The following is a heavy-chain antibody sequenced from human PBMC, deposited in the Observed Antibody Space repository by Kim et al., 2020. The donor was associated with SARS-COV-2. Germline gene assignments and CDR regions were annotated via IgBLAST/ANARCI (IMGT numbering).Heavy chain of an antibody. CDR2: ISSSSSYI. Sequence: GGSLRLSCAASGFTFSSYSMNWVRQAPGKGLEWVSSISSSSSYIYYADSVKGRFTISRDNAKNSLYLQMNSLRAEDTAVYYCARSERFSGAGRYYYYGMGVWRQGTTVTVS. V-gene: IGHV3-21*04. CDR3: ARSERFSGAGRYYYYGMGV. CDR1: GFTFSSYS. D-gene: IGHD3-10*01. J-gene: IGHJ6*02.